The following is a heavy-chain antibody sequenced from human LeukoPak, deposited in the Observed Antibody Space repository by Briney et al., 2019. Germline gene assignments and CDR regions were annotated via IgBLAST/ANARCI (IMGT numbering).Heavy chain of an antibody. CDR3: AGDSRNYYDSRGGGDEAFDI. D-gene: IGHD3-22*01. CDR2: INPNSGGA. CDR1: GYTFTGYY. V-gene: IGHV1-2*02. J-gene: IGHJ3*02. Sequence: ASVKVSCKTSGYTFTGYYIQWVRQAPGQGLEWMGWINPNSGGASYVQKFQGRVTMTGDTSISTAYMGLSSLRSDDTAVYYCAGDSRNYYDSRGGGDEAFDIWGQGTMVTVSS.